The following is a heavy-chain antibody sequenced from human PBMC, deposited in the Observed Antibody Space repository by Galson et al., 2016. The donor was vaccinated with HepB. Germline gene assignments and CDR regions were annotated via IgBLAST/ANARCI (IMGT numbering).Heavy chain of an antibody. Sequence: QSGAEVKKPGESLEISCQCSGYRFTTSWIAWVRQMPGKGLEWIGVIYPVDSDVRYTSSFRGQVTISADKSISTAYLQWNSLQASDTAIYYCARHFYYGARVYGMDVWGQGTTVTVSS. CDR3: ARHFYYGARVYGMDV. J-gene: IGHJ6*02. V-gene: IGHV5-51*01. CDR2: IYPVDSDV. D-gene: IGHD4-17*01. CDR1: GYRFTTSW.